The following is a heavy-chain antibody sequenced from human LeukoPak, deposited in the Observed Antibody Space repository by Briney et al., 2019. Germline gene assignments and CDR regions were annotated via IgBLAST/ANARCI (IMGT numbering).Heavy chain of an antibody. CDR2: IYYSGYT. CDR3: ARPRYCGSADCYGDAFDI. CDR1: GGSIRSSSYY. J-gene: IGHJ3*02. V-gene: IGHV4-39*01. D-gene: IGHD2-2*01. Sequence: PSETLSLTCTVSGGSIRSSSYYWGWIRQPPGKGLEWIGSIYYSGYTYYNPSLKSRVTISVDTSKNQFSLRLSSVSAADTAVYYCARPRYCGSADCYGDAFDIWGQGTMVTVSS.